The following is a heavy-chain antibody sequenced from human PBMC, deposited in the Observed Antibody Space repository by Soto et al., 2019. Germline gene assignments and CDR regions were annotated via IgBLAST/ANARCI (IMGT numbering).Heavy chain of an antibody. J-gene: IGHJ6*02. CDR2: ISSTTNYI. Sequence: PGGSLRLSCAASGFTFSRYSMNWVRQAPGKGLEWVSSISSTTNYIYYADSVKGRFTISRDNSKNTLYLQMNSLRAEDTAVYYSARDRPYSSSWYGKRGYYGMDVWGQGNTVTVSS. CDR3: ARDRPYSSSWYGKRGYYGMDV. CDR1: GFTFSRYS. V-gene: IGHV3-21*04. D-gene: IGHD6-13*01.